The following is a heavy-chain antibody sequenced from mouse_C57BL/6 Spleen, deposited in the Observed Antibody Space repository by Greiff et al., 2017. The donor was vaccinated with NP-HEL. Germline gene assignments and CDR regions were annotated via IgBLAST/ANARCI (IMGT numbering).Heavy chain of an antibody. CDR3: ARDDGYYSAWFAY. Sequence: QVQLQQPGAELVRPGSSVKLSCKASGYTFTSYWMHWVKQRPIQGLEWIGNIDPSDSETHYNQKFKYKATLTVDKSSSTAYMQLSSLTSEDSAVDYCARDDGYYSAWFAYWGQGTLVTDSA. D-gene: IGHD2-3*01. CDR2: IDPSDSET. V-gene: IGHV1-52*01. CDR1: GYTFTSYW. J-gene: IGHJ3*01.